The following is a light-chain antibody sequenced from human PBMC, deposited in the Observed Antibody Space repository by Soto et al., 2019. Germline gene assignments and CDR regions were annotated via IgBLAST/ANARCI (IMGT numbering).Light chain of an antibody. V-gene: IGKV1-27*01. CDR3: QRYYSAPLT. J-gene: IGKJ4*01. CDR1: QGIDNY. CDR2: AAS. Sequence: DIPMTQSPSSLSASVGDRVIITCRASQGIDNYLAWYQQTPGKVPKLLIYAASTLQSGVSYRFSGSGSGTDFTLTISNLQPEDVATYYCQRYYSAPLTFGGGTKVEI.